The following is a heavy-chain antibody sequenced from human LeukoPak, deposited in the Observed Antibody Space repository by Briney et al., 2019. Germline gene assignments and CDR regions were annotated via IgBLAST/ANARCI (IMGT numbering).Heavy chain of an antibody. D-gene: IGHD6-13*01. Sequence: SETLSLTCTVSGGSVSSGSYYWSWIRQPPGKGLEWIGYIYYSGSTNYNPSLKSRVTISVDTSKNQFSLKLSSVTAADTAVYYCARGQQQLVLAYWGQGTLGTVSS. CDR2: IYYSGST. CDR3: ARGQQQLVLAY. CDR1: GGSVSSGSYY. J-gene: IGHJ4*02. V-gene: IGHV4-61*01.